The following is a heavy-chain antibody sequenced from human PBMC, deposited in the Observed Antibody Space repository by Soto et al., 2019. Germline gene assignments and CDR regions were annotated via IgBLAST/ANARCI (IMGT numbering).Heavy chain of an antibody. J-gene: IGHJ6*02. V-gene: IGHV3-43*01. CDR2: ISWDGGST. CDR1: GFTFDDYT. Sequence: GGSLRLSCAASGFTFDDYTMHWVRQAPGKGLEWVSLISWDGGSTYYADSVKGRFTISRDNSKNSLYLQMNSLRTEDTALYYCAKDLGRSGSYGYYYYYYGMDVWGQGTTVTVSS. D-gene: IGHD1-26*01. CDR3: AKDLGRSGSYGYYYYYYGMDV.